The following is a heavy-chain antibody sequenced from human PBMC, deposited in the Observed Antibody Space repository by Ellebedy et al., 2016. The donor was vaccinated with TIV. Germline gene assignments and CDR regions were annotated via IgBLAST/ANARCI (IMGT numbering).Heavy chain of an antibody. J-gene: IGHJ4*02. CDR1: GYSFTNHW. CDR3: ARLRDALADELDY. CDR2: IYPGDSDA. Sequence: GESLKISXKASGYSFTNHWIAWVRQMPGKGLEWVGFIYPGDSDARYRTSFEGQIIISSDKSINTAYLQWRSLRASDTAIYYCARLRDALADELDYWGQGTLVTVSS. V-gene: IGHV5-51*01. D-gene: IGHD3-16*01.